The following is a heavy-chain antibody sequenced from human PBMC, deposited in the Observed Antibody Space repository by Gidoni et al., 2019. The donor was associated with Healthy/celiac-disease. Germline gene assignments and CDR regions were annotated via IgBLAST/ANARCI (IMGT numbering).Heavy chain of an antibody. V-gene: IGHV4-59*08. CDR3: ASIGGYSYGYVH. J-gene: IGHJ4*02. Sequence: QVQLQESGPGLVKPSETLSLTCTVSGGSISSHYWSWIRQPPGKGLEWIGYSYYSGSTNYNPSLKRRVTISVDTSKNQFSLKMSSVTAADTAVYYCASIGGYSYGYVHWGQGTLVTVSS. CDR1: GGSISSHY. D-gene: IGHD5-18*01. CDR2: SYYSGST.